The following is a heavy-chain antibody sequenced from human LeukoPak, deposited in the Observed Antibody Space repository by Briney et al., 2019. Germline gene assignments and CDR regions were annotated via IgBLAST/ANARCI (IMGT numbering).Heavy chain of an antibody. CDR1: GFTFRTAW. D-gene: IGHD4-17*01. J-gene: IGHJ4*02. Sequence: GGSLRLSCAASGFTFRTAWMSWVRQAPGRGPEYMANIKEDGSEKYYVDSARGRFTISRDNANSTLFLQMSSLRVDDTAVYYCANGARGAYWGQGTLVTVSS. CDR3: ANGARGAY. CDR2: IKEDGSEK. V-gene: IGHV3-7*05.